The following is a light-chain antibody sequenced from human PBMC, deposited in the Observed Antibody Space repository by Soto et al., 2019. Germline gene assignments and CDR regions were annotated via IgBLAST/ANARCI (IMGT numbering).Light chain of an antibody. CDR2: EVS. V-gene: IGLV2-14*01. CDR3: SSYTSSSTYV. J-gene: IGLJ1*01. Sequence: SVLTQPASVSGSPGQSITISCTGTSSDVGGYNYVSWYQQHPGKAPKLMIYEVSNRPSGVSNRFSGSKSGNTASLSISGLQAEDEVDYYCSSYTSSSTYVFGTGTKVTVL. CDR1: SSDVGGYNY.